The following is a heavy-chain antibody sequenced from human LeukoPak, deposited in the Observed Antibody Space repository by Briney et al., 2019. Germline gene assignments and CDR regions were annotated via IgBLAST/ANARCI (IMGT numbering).Heavy chain of an antibody. CDR2: ISSSGSTI. V-gene: IGHV3-48*03. CDR1: GFTFSSYE. CDR3: AGPAIDAFDI. D-gene: IGHD2-2*01. Sequence: GGSLRLSCAAYGFTFSSYEMNWVRQPPEKGLEWESSISSSGSTIYYADSVKGRFTISRDNAKNSLYLQMNSLRAEDTAVYYCAGPAIDAFDIWGQGTMVTVSS. J-gene: IGHJ3*02.